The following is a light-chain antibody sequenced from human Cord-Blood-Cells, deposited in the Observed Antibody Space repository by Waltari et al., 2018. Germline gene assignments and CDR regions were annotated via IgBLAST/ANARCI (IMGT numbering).Light chain of an antibody. V-gene: IGKV3-15*01. CDR1: QSVSRN. CDR2: GAS. CDR3: QQYNNWPPYP. J-gene: IGKJ2*01. Sequence: EIVMTHSPAPLSMPPGERAPLPCRASQSVSRNLAWSQQKPGQAPRLLIYGASPRAPGIPARFSGIWYGTGFTLTISSLKYEDFAGYYCQQYNNWPPYPFGQGTKLEIK.